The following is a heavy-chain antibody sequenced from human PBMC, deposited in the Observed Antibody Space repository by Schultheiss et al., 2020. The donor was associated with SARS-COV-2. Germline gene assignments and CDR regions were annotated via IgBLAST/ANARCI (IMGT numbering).Heavy chain of an antibody. CDR3: ARDSGVLRFLEWPIYDY. Sequence: GGSLRLSCAASGFTFSSYAMHWVRQAPGKGLEWVSSISSSSSYIYYADSVKGRFTISRDNAKNSLYLQMNSLRAEDTAVYYCARDSGVLRFLEWPIYDYWGQGTLVTVSS. CDR2: ISSSSSYI. D-gene: IGHD3-3*01. CDR1: GFTFSSYA. V-gene: IGHV3-21*01. J-gene: IGHJ4*02.